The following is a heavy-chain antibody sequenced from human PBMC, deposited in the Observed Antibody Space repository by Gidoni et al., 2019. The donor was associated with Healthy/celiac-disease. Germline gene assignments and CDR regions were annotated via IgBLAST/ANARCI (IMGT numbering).Heavy chain of an antibody. Sequence: QVQLVQSGAEVKKPGASVKVSCKASGYTFTGYYMHWVRQAPGQGLEWMGWINPNSGGTNYAQKFQGRVTMTRDTSISTAYMELSRLRSDDTAVYYCARVSLSLLWFGELPPFDYWGQGTLVTVSS. CDR3: ARVSLSLLWFGELPPFDY. V-gene: IGHV1-2*02. D-gene: IGHD3-10*01. CDR1: GYTFTGYY. CDR2: INPNSGGT. J-gene: IGHJ4*02.